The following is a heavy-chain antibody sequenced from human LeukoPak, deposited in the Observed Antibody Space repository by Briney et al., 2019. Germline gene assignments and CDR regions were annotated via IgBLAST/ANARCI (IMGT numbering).Heavy chain of an antibody. Sequence: ASVKVSCKASGYTFTSYDINWVRQATGQGLEWMGWMNPNSGNTGYAQKVQGRVTITRNTSISTAYMELSSLRSEDTAVYYCARADSSGYYYLFDYWGQGTLVTVSS. V-gene: IGHV1-8*03. J-gene: IGHJ4*02. CDR1: GYTFTSYD. CDR3: ARADSSGYYYLFDY. D-gene: IGHD3-22*01. CDR2: MNPNSGNT.